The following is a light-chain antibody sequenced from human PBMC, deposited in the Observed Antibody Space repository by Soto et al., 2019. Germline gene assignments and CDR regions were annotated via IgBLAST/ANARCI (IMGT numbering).Light chain of an antibody. J-gene: IGKJ3*01. CDR3: QQYDNPLFT. V-gene: IGKV1-33*01. CDR1: QDISNF. Sequence: DIQMTQSPSSLSASVGDRVTITCQASQDISNFLNWYQQKPGKAPKLLIYDASNLETGVPSRFSGSGSGTDFTFTISSLQPEDFATYYCQQYDNPLFTFGPGTKVDIK. CDR2: DAS.